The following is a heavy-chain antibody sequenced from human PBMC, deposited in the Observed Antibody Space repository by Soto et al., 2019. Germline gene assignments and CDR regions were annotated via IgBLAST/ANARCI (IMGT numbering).Heavy chain of an antibody. CDR1: GYTFTRYY. CDR2: INPNSGGT. D-gene: IGHD5-12*01. V-gene: IGHV1-2*04. CDR3: ARGMVATGFDY. J-gene: IGHJ4*02. Sequence: ASVKVSCKASGYTFTRYYMYWVRQAPGQGLEWMGWINPNSGGTNYAQKFQGWVTMTRDTSISTAYMELSRLRSDDTAVYYCARGMVATGFDYWGQGTLVTVSS.